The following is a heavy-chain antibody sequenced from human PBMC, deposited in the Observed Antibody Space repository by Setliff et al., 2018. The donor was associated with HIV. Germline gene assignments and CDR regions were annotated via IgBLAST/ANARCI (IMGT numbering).Heavy chain of an antibody. CDR3: ARQKKSSSWSPNDY. V-gene: IGHV4-4*07. J-gene: IGHJ4*02. CDR2: FYTSGST. Sequence: PSETLSLTCTVSGGSISNYYWSWIRQPAGKGLEWIGRFYTSGSTNYNPSLKSRVTMSVDTSKSQFSLKVKSVTAADTAVYYCARQKKSSSWSPNDYWGQGTLVTVSS. CDR1: GGSISNYY. D-gene: IGHD2-2*01.